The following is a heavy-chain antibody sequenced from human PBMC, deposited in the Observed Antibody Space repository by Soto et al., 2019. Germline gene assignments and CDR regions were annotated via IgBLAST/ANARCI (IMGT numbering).Heavy chain of an antibody. Sequence: QLQLQESGPGLVKPSETLSLTCTVSGGSVSSNSYSWGWIRQSPGKGLEWIGTIYSSENTYYNPSLLSRVTISLDTSKTHFSLRLSSVTAADTAVYYCARLNGYCVSTNCHGYYGMDVWGQGTTVTVSS. CDR3: ARLNGYCVSTNCHGYYGMDV. CDR1: GGSVSSNSYS. J-gene: IGHJ6*02. CDR2: IYSSENT. V-gene: IGHV4-39*01. D-gene: IGHD2-2*03.